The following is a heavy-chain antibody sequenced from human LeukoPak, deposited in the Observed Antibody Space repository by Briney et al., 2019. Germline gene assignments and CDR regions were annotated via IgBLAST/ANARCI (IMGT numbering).Heavy chain of an antibody. Sequence: SETLSLTCTVSGGSISSSSYYWGWIRQPPGKGLEWIGSGHYSGFTYYSPPLKSRVTISIDTSKNQFSLKLSSVTAADTAVYCCARPAGYCSGSNCYAYFDFWGQGTLVTVSS. CDR3: ARPAGYCSGSNCYAYFDF. CDR1: GGSISSSSYY. J-gene: IGHJ4*02. D-gene: IGHD2-2*01. CDR2: GHYSGFT. V-gene: IGHV4-39*01.